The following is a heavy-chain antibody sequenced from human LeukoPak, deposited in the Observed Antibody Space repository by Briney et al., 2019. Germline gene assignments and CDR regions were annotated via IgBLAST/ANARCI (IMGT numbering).Heavy chain of an antibody. CDR1: GFTFSNYD. Sequence: GGSLRLSCAATGFTFSNYDMHWVRQAPGKGLEWVAVIWFDGSNKFYADSVKGRFTISRDNSKNTLYLQMNSLRAEDTAVYYCASSAGALIDCWGQGTLVIVSS. J-gene: IGHJ4*02. CDR3: ASSAGALIDC. D-gene: IGHD6-19*01. V-gene: IGHV3-33*01. CDR2: IWFDGSNK.